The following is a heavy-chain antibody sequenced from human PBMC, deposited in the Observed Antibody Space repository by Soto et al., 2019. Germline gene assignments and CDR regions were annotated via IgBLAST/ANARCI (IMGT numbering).Heavy chain of an antibody. Sequence: QVQLVQSGAEVKKPGASVKVSCKASGYTFTSYAMHWVRQAPGQRLEWMGWINAGNGNTKYSQKFQGRVTITRDTSASTAYMELSSLRSEDTAVYYRARELGVMRGENCFDPWGQGTLVTVSS. CDR3: ARELGVMRGENCFDP. J-gene: IGHJ5*02. V-gene: IGHV1-3*01. D-gene: IGHD3-16*01. CDR1: GYTFTSYA. CDR2: INAGNGNT.